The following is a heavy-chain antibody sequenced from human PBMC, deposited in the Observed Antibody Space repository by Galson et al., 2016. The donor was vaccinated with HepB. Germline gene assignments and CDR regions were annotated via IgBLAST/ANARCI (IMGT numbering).Heavy chain of an antibody. Sequence: SLRLSCAASGFTFSNYAMTWVRQAPGKGLEWVSGISGSGGSTYYADSVKGRFTISRDNSKNTLYLQMNSLRAEDTAIYYCAKRGRAFDIWGQGTMVTVSS. J-gene: IGHJ3*02. CDR2: ISGSGGST. CDR3: AKRGRAFDI. V-gene: IGHV3-23*01. CDR1: GFTFSNYA. D-gene: IGHD3-10*01.